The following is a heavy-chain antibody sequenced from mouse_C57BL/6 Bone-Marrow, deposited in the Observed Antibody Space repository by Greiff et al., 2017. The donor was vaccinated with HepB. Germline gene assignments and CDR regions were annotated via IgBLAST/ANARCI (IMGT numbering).Heavy chain of an antibody. CDR3: ARVAGYYYGSSYGYFDV. V-gene: IGHV1-7*01. CDR1: GYTFTSYW. D-gene: IGHD1-1*01. J-gene: IGHJ1*03. CDR2: INPSSGYT. Sequence: QVQLQQSGAELAKPGASVKLSCKASGYTFTSYWMHWVNQRPGQGLEWIGYINPSSGYTKYNQKFKDKATLTADNSSSTAYMQLSSLTYEDSAVYYCARVAGYYYGSSYGYFDVWGTGTTVTVSS.